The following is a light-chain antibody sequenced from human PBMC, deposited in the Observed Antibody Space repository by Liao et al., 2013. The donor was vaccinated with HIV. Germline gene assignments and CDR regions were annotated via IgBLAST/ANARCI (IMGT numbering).Light chain of an antibody. CDR3: QVWDSDTFHYV. V-gene: IGLV3-21*01. CDR2: YNS. Sequence: SYVLTQPPSVSVAPGRTARITCGGNDIGDKSVQWFQQKPGQAPVLFIYYNSDRPSGIPERFSGSKSGNTATLTISRVEAGDEADYYCQVWDSDTFHYVFGTGTKVTVL. J-gene: IGLJ1*01. CDR1: DIGDKS.